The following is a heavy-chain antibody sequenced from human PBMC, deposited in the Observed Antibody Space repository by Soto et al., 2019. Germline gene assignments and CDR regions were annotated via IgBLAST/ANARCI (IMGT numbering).Heavy chain of an antibody. Sequence: SETLSLTCTVSGGSISSYYWSWIRQPPGKGLEWIGYIYYSGSTNYNPSLKSRVTISVDTSKNQFSLKLSSVTAADTAVYYCASLGVFYDSSGYADYWGQGTLVTVPS. CDR3: ASLGVFYDSSGYADY. V-gene: IGHV4-59*01. J-gene: IGHJ4*02. CDR1: GGSISSYY. CDR2: IYYSGST. D-gene: IGHD3-22*01.